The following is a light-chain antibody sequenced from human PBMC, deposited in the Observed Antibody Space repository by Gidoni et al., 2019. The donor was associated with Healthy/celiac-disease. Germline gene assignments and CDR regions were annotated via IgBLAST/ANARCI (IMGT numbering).Light chain of an antibody. CDR3: QQRSNWPPALT. CDR1: QIVSSY. CDR2: DAS. J-gene: IGKJ4*01. Sequence: ELVLTQSPATLSLSPGERATLSCRASQIVSSYLAWYQQKPGQAPRLLIYDASKRATGIPARFSGSGSGTDFTLTISSREPEDFAVYYCQQRSNWPPALTFGGGTKVEIK. V-gene: IGKV3-11*01.